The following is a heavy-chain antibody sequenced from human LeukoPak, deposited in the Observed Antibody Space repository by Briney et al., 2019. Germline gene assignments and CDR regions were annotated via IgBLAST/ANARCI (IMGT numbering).Heavy chain of an antibody. D-gene: IGHD3-10*01. CDR2: IYSGGST. Sequence: GGSLRLSCAASGFSVSSNYMTWVRQAPGKGLEWVSIIYSGGSTYYADSVEGRFTISRDNSKNTLYLQMNSLRVDDTAVYYCARAPSDSGTYTLDYWGQGTLVTVSS. CDR1: GFSVSSNY. J-gene: IGHJ4*02. V-gene: IGHV3-53*01. CDR3: ARAPSDSGTYTLDY.